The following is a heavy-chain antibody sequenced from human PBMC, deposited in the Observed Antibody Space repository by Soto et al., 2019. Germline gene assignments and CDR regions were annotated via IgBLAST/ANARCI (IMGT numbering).Heavy chain of an antibody. Sequence: SETLSLTCTVSGGSISSGGYYWRWIRQHPGKGLEWIGYIYYSGSTYYNPSLKSRVTISVDTSKNQFSLKLSSVTAADTAVYYCARSIAAAGHFDYWGQGTQVTVS. D-gene: IGHD6-13*01. CDR3: ARSIAAAGHFDY. CDR2: IYYSGST. V-gene: IGHV4-31*03. J-gene: IGHJ4*02. CDR1: GGSISSGGYY.